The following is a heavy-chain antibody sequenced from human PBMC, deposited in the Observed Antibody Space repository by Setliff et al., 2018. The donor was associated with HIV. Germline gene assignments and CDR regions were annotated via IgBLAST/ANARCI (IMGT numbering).Heavy chain of an antibody. CDR1: GFDFRNTA. Sequence: GGSLRLSCEASGFDFRNTAMYWVRQSPGNGLEWVAGIWYDGTNAEYLDSVKGRFTISRDNSERTVYLEMNGVGVEDTAVYYCLKGVVATFFYYMDVWGKGTTVTVSS. CDR3: LKGVVATFFYYMDV. V-gene: IGHV3-33*07. D-gene: IGHD3-3*01. CDR2: IWYDGTNA. J-gene: IGHJ6*03.